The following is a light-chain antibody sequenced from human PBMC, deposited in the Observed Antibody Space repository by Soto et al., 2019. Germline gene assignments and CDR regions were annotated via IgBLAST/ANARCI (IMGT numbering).Light chain of an antibody. CDR3: HQYNGPPYT. Sequence: EIILPQSPYTLSLSQGEIASLAFRASHTVSSNYLAWCQQRPGQAPRLLIAGASTRAAGSPDRLSCSGSGSDFTRNITRLSPEDFEVYFGHQYNGPPYTFGNATRL. J-gene: IGKJ5*01. V-gene: IGKV3-20*01. CDR1: HTVSSNY. CDR2: GAS.